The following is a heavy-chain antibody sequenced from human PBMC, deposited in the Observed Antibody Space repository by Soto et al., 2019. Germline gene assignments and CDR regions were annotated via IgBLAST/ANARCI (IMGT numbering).Heavy chain of an antibody. D-gene: IGHD2-15*01. V-gene: IGHV4-61*01. CDR2: VYDTGST. CDR1: DDFVIGGRYY. CDR3: ARELGGTYIDS. Sequence: QVHLQQSGPGLLKPSETLSLTCTVTDDFVIGGRYYWNWIRQTPGKNLEWIGYVYDTGSTNSNASLKSRVTLSVDTSKKQFYLKLTSVTAADTAVYYCARELGGTYIDSRGQGPRVTVSP. J-gene: IGHJ4*02.